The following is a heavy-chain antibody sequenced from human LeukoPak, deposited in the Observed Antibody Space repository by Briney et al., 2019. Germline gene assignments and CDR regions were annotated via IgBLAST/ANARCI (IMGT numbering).Heavy chain of an antibody. CDR2: IHRDGSEK. Sequence: GGSLRLSCTASGFTFSSYWMTWVRQAPGKGLEWVANIHRDGSEKNYVDSVRGRFTISRDNAENSLYLQMDSLRAEDTAVYFCARGRCLPQCYGVGDWGKGTTVTVSS. CDR3: ARGRCLPQCYGVGD. CDR1: GFTFSSYW. J-gene: IGHJ6*04. D-gene: IGHD4-17*01. V-gene: IGHV3-7*03.